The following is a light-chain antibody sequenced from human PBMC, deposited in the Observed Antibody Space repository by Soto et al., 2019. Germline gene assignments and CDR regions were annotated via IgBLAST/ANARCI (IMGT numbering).Light chain of an antibody. Sequence: EIVMTQSPATLAVSPGDTATLSCRASQSLGGNLAWYQQKPGQAPRLLIFRASSRARGVPARFSASGSGTEFTLTISGLQSEDFAVYYCQQYGSSLWTFGQGTKVDIK. V-gene: IGKV3-15*01. CDR3: QQYGSSLWT. CDR1: QSLGGN. CDR2: RAS. J-gene: IGKJ1*01.